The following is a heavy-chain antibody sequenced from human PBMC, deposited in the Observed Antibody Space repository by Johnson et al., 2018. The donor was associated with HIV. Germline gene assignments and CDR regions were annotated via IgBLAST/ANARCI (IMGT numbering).Heavy chain of an antibody. CDR1: GFTIDDDA. J-gene: IGHJ3*02. CDR3: ARGGAYCGGDCYHAFDI. V-gene: IGHV3-20*04. Sequence: VQLVESGGGFVQPGRSLRLSCAPSGFTIDDDAIHWVRQAPGKGLEWVSGINWNGGSTGYADSVKGRFTISRDNAKNSLYLQMNSLRAEDTALYYCARGGAYCGGDCYHAFDIWGQGTMVTVSS. CDR2: INWNGGST. D-gene: IGHD2-21*02.